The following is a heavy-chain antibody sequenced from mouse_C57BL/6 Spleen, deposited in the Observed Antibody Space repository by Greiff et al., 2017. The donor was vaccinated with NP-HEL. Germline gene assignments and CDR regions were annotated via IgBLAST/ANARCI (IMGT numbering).Heavy chain of an antibody. J-gene: IGHJ2*01. CDR3: ASHYDYDVLDY. CDR1: GFTFSDYG. V-gene: IGHV5-17*01. CDR2: ISSGSSTI. D-gene: IGHD2-4*01. Sequence: EVKVVESGGGLVKPGGSLKLSCAASGFTFSDYGMHWVRQAPEKGLEWVAYISSGSSTIYYADTVKGRFTISRDNAKNTLFLQMTSLRSEDTAMCYCASHYDYDVLDYWGKGTTLTVSS.